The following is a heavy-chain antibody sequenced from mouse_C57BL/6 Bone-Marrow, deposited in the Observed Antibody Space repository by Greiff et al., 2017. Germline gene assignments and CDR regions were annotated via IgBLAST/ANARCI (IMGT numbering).Heavy chain of an antibody. V-gene: IGHV1-76*01. CDR1: GYTFTDYY. D-gene: IGHD1-1*01. J-gene: IGHJ1*03. CDR3: ARDGYCYPYCYFDV. CDR2: IYPGSGNT. Sequence: VQLQQSGAELVRPGASVKLSCKASGYTFTDYYINWVKQRPGQGLEWIARIYPGSGNTYYNEKFKGKATLTAEKSSSTAYMQLSSLTSEDSAVYSCARDGYCYPYCYFDVWGRGTTVT.